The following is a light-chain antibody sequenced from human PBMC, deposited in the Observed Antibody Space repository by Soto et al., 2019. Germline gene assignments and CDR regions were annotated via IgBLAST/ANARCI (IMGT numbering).Light chain of an antibody. Sequence: QSALTQPASVSGSPGQSITISCTGTTSDIGAYNYVSWYQHHPGKAPKLLIYDVTDRPSGVSDRFSGSKSGNTASLTIPGLQAEDEADYFCSSYTTINTVVLFGGGTQLTVL. CDR2: DVT. CDR1: TSDIGAYNY. V-gene: IGLV2-14*03. CDR3: SSYTTINTVVL. J-gene: IGLJ2*01.